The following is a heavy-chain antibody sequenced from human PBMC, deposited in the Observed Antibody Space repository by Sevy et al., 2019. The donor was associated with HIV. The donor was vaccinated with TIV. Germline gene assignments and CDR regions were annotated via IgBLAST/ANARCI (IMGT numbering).Heavy chain of an antibody. CDR3: AGVARSAYDDTFDI. CDR2: ISAYNGNT. Sequence: ASVKVSCKASGYTFTSYGISWVRQAPGQGLEWMGWISAYNGNTNYAQKLQGRVTMTTDTSTSTAYMELRGLRSDDTAVYCCAGVARSAYDDTFDIWGQGTMVTVSS. D-gene: IGHD5-12*01. J-gene: IGHJ3*02. CDR1: GYTFTSYG. V-gene: IGHV1-18*01.